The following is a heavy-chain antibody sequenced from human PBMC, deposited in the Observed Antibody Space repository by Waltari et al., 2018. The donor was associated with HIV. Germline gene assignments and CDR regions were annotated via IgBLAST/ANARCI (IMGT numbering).Heavy chain of an antibody. J-gene: IGHJ4*02. CDR1: GFTFSSYA. CDR2: SGGSGGST. CDR3: AKDRGGDCCLFDY. V-gene: IGHV3-23*01. D-gene: IGHD2-21*02. Sequence: EVQLLESGGGLVQPGGSLRLSCAASGFTFSSYAMSWVRQAPGKGVGGVSVSGGSGGSTYYADSVKGRFTISRDKSKNTLYLQMNSLRAEDTAVYYCAKDRGGDCCLFDYWGQGTLVTVSS.